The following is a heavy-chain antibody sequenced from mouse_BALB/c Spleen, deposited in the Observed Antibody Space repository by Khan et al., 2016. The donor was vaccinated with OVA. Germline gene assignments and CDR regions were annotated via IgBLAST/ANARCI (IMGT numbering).Heavy chain of an antibody. V-gene: IGHV5-15*02. J-gene: IGHJ4*01. CDR1: GFTFSDYG. Sequence: QVESGGGLVQLGGSRKLSCAASGFTFSDYGLAWVRQVPGKGPEWVAFISSLAYSIYYADTVTGRFTISRENAKNTLYLEMSSLRSEDTAMYYCARSWAMDYWGQGTSVTVSS. CDR3: ARSWAMDY. CDR2: ISSLAYSI.